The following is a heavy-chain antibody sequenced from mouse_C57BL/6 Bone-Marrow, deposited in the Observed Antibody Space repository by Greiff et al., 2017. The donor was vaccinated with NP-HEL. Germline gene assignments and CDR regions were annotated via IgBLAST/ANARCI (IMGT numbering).Heavy chain of an antibody. CDR1: GFTFSSYA. V-gene: IGHV5-4*01. CDR3: ARERGDWYFDV. CDR2: ISDGGSYT. J-gene: IGHJ1*03. Sequence: DVQLVESGGGLVKPGGSLKLSCAASGFTFSSYAMSWVRQTPEKRLAWVATISDGGSYTYYPDNVKGRFTISRDNAKNNLYLQMSHLKSDDTAMYYCARERGDWYFDVWGTGTTVTVSS.